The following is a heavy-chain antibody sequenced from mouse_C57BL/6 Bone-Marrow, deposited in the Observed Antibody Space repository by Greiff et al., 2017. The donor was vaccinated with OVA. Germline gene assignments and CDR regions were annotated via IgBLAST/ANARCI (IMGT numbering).Heavy chain of an antibody. J-gene: IGHJ4*01. CDR2: INPSSGYT. D-gene: IGHD1-1*01. Sequence: VQLQQSGAELAKPGASVKLSCKASGYTFPSYWMHWVKQRPGQGLEWIGYINPSSGYTKYNQKFKDKATLTADKSSSTAYMQLSSLTYEDSAVYYCAREITTVVAPYYAMDYWGQGTSVTVSS. CDR3: AREITTVVAPYYAMDY. V-gene: IGHV1-7*01. CDR1: GYTFPSYW.